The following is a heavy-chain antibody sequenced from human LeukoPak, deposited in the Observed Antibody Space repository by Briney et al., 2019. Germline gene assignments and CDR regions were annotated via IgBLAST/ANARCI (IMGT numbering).Heavy chain of an antibody. Sequence: GGSLRLSCAASGFSFGNYWMSWVRQAPGKGLEWVANIKQDGSEKYYVDSVKGRFTISRDNAKNSLYLQMNSLRAEDTAVYYCARETEYYDFWSGYYLWGQGTLVTVSS. J-gene: IGHJ4*02. CDR1: GFSFGNYW. CDR3: ARETEYYDFWSGYYL. D-gene: IGHD3-3*01. V-gene: IGHV3-7*03. CDR2: IKQDGSEK.